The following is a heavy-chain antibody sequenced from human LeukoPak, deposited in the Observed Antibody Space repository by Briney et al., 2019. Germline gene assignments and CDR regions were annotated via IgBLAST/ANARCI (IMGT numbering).Heavy chain of an antibody. D-gene: IGHD6-13*01. Sequence: ASVKVSCKVSGYTLTELSMHWVRQAPGKGLEWMGGFDPEDGETIYAKKFQGRVTMTEDTSTDTAYMELSSLRSEDTAVYYCATGRFSSSPYYYYYYMDVWGKGTTVTVSS. CDR1: GYTLTELS. J-gene: IGHJ6*03. V-gene: IGHV1-24*01. CDR2: FDPEDGET. CDR3: ATGRFSSSPYYYYYYMDV.